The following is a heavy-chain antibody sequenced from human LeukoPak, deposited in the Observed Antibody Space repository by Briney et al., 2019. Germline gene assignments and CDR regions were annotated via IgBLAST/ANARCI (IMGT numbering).Heavy chain of an antibody. CDR1: GFTFSSYG. J-gene: IGHJ4*02. V-gene: IGHV3-33*01. D-gene: IGHD6-19*01. Sequence: GGSLRLSCAASGFTFSSYGMHWVRQAPGKGLEWVAVICYDGSNKYYADSVKGRFTISRDNSKNTLYLQMNSLRAEDTAVYYCAREDYGIAVAGSYRPPDYWGQGTLVTVSS. CDR3: AREDYGIAVAGSYRPPDY. CDR2: ICYDGSNK.